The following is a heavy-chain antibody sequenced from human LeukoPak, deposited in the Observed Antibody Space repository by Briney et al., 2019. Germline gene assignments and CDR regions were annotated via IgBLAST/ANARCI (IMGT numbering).Heavy chain of an antibody. Sequence: GGSLRLSCAASEFSVGSNYMTWVRQAPGKGLEWVSSITSGSSYIYYADSVKGRFTISRDNAKNSLYLQMNSLRAEDTAVYYCARDPYSGSYGNYYYYFMDVWGKGTTVTISS. CDR2: ITSGSSYI. CDR3: ARDPYSGSYGNYYYYFMDV. V-gene: IGHV3-21*01. CDR1: EFSVGSNY. D-gene: IGHD1-26*01. J-gene: IGHJ6*03.